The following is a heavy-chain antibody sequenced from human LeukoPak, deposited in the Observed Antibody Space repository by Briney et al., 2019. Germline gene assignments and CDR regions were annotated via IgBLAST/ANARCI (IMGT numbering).Heavy chain of an antibody. J-gene: IGHJ6*03. Sequence: SETLSLTCTVSGGSISSYYWSWIRQPPGKGLEWIGYIYYSGYTNYNPSLKSRITISVDTSKNQFSLKLGSVTAADTAVYYCARTTMVRGSYYMDVWGKGTTVTISS. D-gene: IGHD3-10*01. CDR3: ARTTMVRGSYYMDV. CDR2: IYYSGYT. CDR1: GGSISSYY. V-gene: IGHV4-59*01.